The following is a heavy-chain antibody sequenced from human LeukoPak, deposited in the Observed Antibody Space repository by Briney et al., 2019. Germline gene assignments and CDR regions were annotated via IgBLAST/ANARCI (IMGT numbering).Heavy chain of an antibody. CDR3: ARGVVIAPQTFDY. D-gene: IGHD2-21*01. J-gene: IGHJ4*02. Sequence: SEALSLTCTVSGDSVSSFYWSWIRQPPGKGLEWIGYIYYSGTTNYNPSLKSRVTISVDTTKSQFSLKLSSVTAADTAVYYCARGVVIAPQTFDYWGQGILVTVSS. V-gene: IGHV4-59*02. CDR1: GDSVSSFY. CDR2: IYYSGTT.